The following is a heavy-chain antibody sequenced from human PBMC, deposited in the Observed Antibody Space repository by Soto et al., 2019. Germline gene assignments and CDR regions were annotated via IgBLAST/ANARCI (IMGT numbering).Heavy chain of an antibody. D-gene: IGHD3-22*01. CDR1: GFTFTSSA. CDR3: AAADYYDREFDY. Sequence: SVKVSCKASGFTFTSSAVQWVRQARGQRLEWIGWIVVGSGNTNYAQKFQERVTITRDMSTSTAYMELSSLRSEDTAVYYCAAADYYDREFDYWGQGTLVTVSS. V-gene: IGHV1-58*01. J-gene: IGHJ4*02. CDR2: IVVGSGNT.